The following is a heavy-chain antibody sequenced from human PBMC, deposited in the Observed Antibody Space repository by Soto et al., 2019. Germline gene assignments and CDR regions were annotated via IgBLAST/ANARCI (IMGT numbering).Heavy chain of an antibody. CDR1: GFTVSSNY. D-gene: IGHD3-22*01. CDR2: IYSGGST. Sequence: EVPLVESGGGLVQPGGSLRLSCAASGFTVSSNYMSWVRQAPGKGLEWVSVIYSGGSTYYADSVKGRFTISRDNSKNTLYLQMNSLRAEDTAVYYCAREGGHYYDSSGYAFDIWGQGTMVTVSS. V-gene: IGHV3-66*01. J-gene: IGHJ3*02. CDR3: AREGGHYYDSSGYAFDI.